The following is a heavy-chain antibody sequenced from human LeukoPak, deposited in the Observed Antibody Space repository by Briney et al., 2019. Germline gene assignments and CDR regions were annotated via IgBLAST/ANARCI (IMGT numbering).Heavy chain of an antibody. V-gene: IGHV3-30*18. D-gene: IGHD3-10*01. Sequence: GGSLRLSCAASGFAASGFTFSTFGMHWVRQAPGKGLEWVAVISYDGSNKYYADSVKGRFTISRDNSKNTLYLQMNSLRAEDTAVYYCAKEGTGNFDYWGQGTLVTVSS. CDR1: FAASGFTFSTFG. CDR2: ISYDGSNK. CDR3: AKEGTGNFDY. J-gene: IGHJ4*02.